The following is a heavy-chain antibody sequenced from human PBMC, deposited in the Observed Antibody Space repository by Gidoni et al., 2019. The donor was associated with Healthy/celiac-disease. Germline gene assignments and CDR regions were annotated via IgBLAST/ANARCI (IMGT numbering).Heavy chain of an antibody. V-gene: IGHV4-30-2*01. D-gene: IGHD6-13*01. Sequence: QLQLQESGSGLVKPSQTLSLTCAVSGGSLSSGGYSWSWIRQPPGKGLEWIGYIYHRGSTYYNPSLKSRVTISVDRSKNQFSLKLSSVTAADTAVYYCARVGGTAGYSSSWYFDYWGQGTLVTVSS. CDR3: ARVGGTAGYSSSWYFDY. CDR2: IYHRGST. J-gene: IGHJ4*02. CDR1: GGSLSSGGYS.